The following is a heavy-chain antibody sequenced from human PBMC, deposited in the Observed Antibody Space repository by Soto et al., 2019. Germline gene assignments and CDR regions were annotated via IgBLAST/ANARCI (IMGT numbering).Heavy chain of an antibody. CDR2: FDPEDGET. Sequence: ASVKVSCKVSGYTLTELSMHWVRQAPGKGLEWMGGFDPEDGETIYAQKFQGRVTMTEDTSTDTAYMELSSLRSEDTAVYYCATGIYCSGGSCYSIPAIDPWGQGTLVTVSS. CDR1: GYTLTELS. V-gene: IGHV1-24*01. J-gene: IGHJ5*02. D-gene: IGHD2-15*01. CDR3: ATGIYCSGGSCYSIPAIDP.